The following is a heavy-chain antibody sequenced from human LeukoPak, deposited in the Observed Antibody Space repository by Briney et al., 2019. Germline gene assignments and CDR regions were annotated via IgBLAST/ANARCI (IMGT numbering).Heavy chain of an antibody. D-gene: IGHD3-10*01. Sequence: GGSLRLSCAASGFTFSSYAMSWVRQAPGKGLEWVAVIWYDGSNKYYADSVKGRFTISRDNSKNTLYLQMNSLRAEDTAVYYCARDPFPYYYGSGSYYNGEWGQGTLVTVSS. V-gene: IGHV3-33*08. CDR2: IWYDGSNK. CDR1: GFTFSSYA. CDR3: ARDPFPYYYGSGSYYNGE. J-gene: IGHJ4*02.